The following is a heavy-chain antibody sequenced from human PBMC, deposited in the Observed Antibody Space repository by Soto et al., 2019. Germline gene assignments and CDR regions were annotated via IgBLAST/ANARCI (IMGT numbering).Heavy chain of an antibody. CDR2: ISGAGGST. V-gene: IGHV3-23*01. CDR1: GFTFINYA. CDR3: AKGSGYDYTYYYHCYMDV. Sequence: GGSLRLSCAASGFTFINYAMSWVRQAPGKGLEWVSSISGAGGSTYYADSVKGRFTISRENSKNTLYLQVNSLRADDTAVYYCAKGSGYDYTYYYHCYMDVWGKGTTVTVSS. D-gene: IGHD5-12*01. J-gene: IGHJ6*03.